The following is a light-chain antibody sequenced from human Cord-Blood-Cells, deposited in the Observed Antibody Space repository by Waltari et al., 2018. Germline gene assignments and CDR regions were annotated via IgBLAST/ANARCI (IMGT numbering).Light chain of an antibody. V-gene: IGKV3-15*01. Sequence: MTQSPATLSVSPGERATLSCRASQSVSSNLAWYQQKPGQAPRLLIYGASTRATGIPARFSGSGSGTEFTLTISSLQSEDFAVYYCQQYNNWPMYTFGQGTKLE. CDR1: QSVSSN. CDR2: GAS. J-gene: IGKJ2*01. CDR3: QQYNNWPMYT.